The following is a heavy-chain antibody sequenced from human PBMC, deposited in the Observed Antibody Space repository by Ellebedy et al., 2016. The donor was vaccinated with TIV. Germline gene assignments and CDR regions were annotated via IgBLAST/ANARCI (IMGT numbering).Heavy chain of an antibody. V-gene: IGHV1-69*04. J-gene: IGHJ4*02. D-gene: IGHD2-8*01. Sequence: AASVKVSCKASGGTFSSNAISWVRQAPGQGLEWMGRIIPILGIANYAQKFQGRVTITADKSTSTAYMELSSLRFEDTAVYFCARGMALYYFDHWGQGTLVTVSS. CDR3: ARGMALYYFDH. CDR2: IIPILGIA. CDR1: GGTFSSNA.